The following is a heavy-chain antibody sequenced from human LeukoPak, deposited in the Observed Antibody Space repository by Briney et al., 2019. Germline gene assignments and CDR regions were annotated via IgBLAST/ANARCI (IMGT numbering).Heavy chain of an antibody. J-gene: IGHJ4*02. CDR1: GFTFSSYA. CDR3: ARALGYCSSTSCPLDY. CDR2: ISYDGSNK. V-gene: IGHV3-30*04. Sequence: PGGSLSLSCAASGFTFSSYAMHWVRQAPGKGLEWVAVISYDGSNKYYADSVKGRFTISRDNSKNTLYLQMNSLRAEDTAVYYCARALGYCSSTSCPLDYWGQGTLVTVSS. D-gene: IGHD2-2*01.